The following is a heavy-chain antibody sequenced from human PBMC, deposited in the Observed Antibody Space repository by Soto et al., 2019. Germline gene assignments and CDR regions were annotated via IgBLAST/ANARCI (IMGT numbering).Heavy chain of an antibody. D-gene: IGHD3-10*01. CDR2: IKSKTDGGTT. CDR1: GFTFSYAW. Sequence: EVQLVESGGDLAKPGGSLRLSCAVSGFTFSYAWMNWVRQAPGKGLEWVGRIKSKTDGGTTDYAAPVKGRFTISSDDSRNKVFLQMNSLGTEDTAFYHCATGRGHLLYWGHGTRVTVTS. V-gene: IGHV3-15*07. CDR3: ATGRGHLLY. J-gene: IGHJ4*01.